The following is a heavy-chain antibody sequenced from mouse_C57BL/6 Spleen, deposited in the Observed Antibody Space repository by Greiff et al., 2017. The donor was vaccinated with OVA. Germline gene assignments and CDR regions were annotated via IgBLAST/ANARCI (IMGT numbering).Heavy chain of an antibody. J-gene: IGHJ2*01. V-gene: IGHV1-80*01. D-gene: IGHD2-4*01. CDR2: IYPGDGDT. CDR1: GYAFSSYW. CDR3: ARSVDYDGFDY. Sequence: QVHVKQSGAELVKPGASVKISCKASGYAFSSYWMNWVKQRPGTGLEWIGQIYPGDGDTNYNGKFKGKATLTADKSSSTAYMQLSSLTSEDSAVYFCARSVDYDGFDYWGQGTTLTVSS.